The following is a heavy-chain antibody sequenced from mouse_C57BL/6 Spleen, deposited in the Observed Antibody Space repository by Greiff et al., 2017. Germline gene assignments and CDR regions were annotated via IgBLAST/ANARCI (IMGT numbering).Heavy chain of an antibody. D-gene: IGHD1-1*01. CDR1: GYAFSSYW. J-gene: IGHJ2*01. CDR3: ARGGHYYGPHYFDY. Sequence: LQESGAELVKPGASVKISCKASGYAFSSYWMNWVKQRPGKGLEWIGQIYPGDGDTNYNGKFKGKATLTADKSSSTAYMQLSSLTSEDSAVYFCARGGHYYGPHYFDYWGQGTTLTVSS. V-gene: IGHV1-80*01. CDR2: IYPGDGDT.